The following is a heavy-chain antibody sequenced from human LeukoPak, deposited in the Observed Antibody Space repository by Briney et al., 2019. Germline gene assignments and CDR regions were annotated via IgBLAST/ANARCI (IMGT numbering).Heavy chain of an antibody. V-gene: IGHV1-24*01. D-gene: IGHD3-22*01. CDR1: GYTLTELS. Sequence: ASVTVSCKASGYTLTELSMHWVRQAPGKGLEWMGGFDPEDGETIYAQKFQGRVTMTEDTSTDTAYMELSSLRSEDTAVYYCATVHSSGYARGVDYWGQGTLVTVSS. J-gene: IGHJ4*02. CDR3: ATVHSSGYARGVDY. CDR2: FDPEDGET.